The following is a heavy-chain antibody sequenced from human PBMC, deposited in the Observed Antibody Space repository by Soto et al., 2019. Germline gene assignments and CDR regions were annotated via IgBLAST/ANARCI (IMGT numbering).Heavy chain of an antibody. CDR2: INPSGGST. V-gene: IGHV1-46*01. Sequence: ASVKVSCKASVYTFTSYYMHWVRQAPGQGLEWMGIINPSGGSTSYAQKFQGRVTMTRDTSTSTVYMELSSLRSEDTAVYYCARAYYDSSGYYYVLGYWGQGTLVTVSS. CDR3: ARAYYDSSGYYYVLGY. J-gene: IGHJ4*02. CDR1: VYTFTSYY. D-gene: IGHD3-22*01.